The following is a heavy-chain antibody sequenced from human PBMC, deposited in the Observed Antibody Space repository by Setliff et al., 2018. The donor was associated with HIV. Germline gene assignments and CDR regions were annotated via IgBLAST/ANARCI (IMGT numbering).Heavy chain of an antibody. CDR2: IRGRVSGGTR. Sequence: PGGSLRLSCTASGFTFGDYGMTWFRQAPGKGLEWVGFIRGRVSGGTREYAASVQGRFIISRDDSKSITYLQMNSLKTEDTAVYYCTRGYYASGGYWGSVHYFFDYWGQGTLVTVSS. J-gene: IGHJ4*02. D-gene: IGHD3-22*01. CDR3: TRGYYASGGYWGSVHYFFDY. V-gene: IGHV3-49*03. CDR1: GFTFGDYG.